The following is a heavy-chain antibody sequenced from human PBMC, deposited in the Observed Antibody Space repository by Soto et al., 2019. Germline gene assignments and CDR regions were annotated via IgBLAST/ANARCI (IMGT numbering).Heavy chain of an antibody. CDR1: GGSFSGYY. CDR3: ARTVGATHPPLY. J-gene: IGHJ4*02. CDR2: INHSGST. V-gene: IGHV4-34*01. Sequence: PSETLSLTCAVYGGSFSGYYWSWIRQPPGKGLEWIGEINHSGSTNYNPSLKSRVTISVDTSKNQFSLKLSSVTAADTAVYYCARTVGATHPPLYWGQGTLVTVSS. D-gene: IGHD1-26*01.